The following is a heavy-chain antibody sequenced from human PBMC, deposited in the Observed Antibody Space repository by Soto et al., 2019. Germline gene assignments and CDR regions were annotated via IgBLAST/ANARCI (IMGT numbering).Heavy chain of an antibody. J-gene: IGHJ4*02. D-gene: IGHD1-1*01. V-gene: IGHV3-74*01. Sequence: EVQLVESGGGLVQPGGSLRLSCAASGFTLSRYWVHWVRQVPGKGLVWVSRINPDGSTTNYADSVKGRFTVSRDNAKNTVYLHMNSLRAEDTAVYYCTRDTTGPDDHWGQGTFVTVSS. CDR2: INPDGSTT. CDR1: GFTLSRYW. CDR3: TRDTTGPDDH.